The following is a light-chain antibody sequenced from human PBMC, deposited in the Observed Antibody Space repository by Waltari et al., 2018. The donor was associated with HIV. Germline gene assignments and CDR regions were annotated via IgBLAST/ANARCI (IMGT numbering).Light chain of an antibody. J-gene: IGLJ2*01. Sequence: QSALTQPASVSGPPGQSITISCTGTSPDVRGYNYVSWYQPHPGKAPKLMIYDVSNRPSGVSNRFSGSKSGNTASLTISGLQAEDEADYYCSSYTSSSTLEGVVFGGGTKLTVL. CDR3: SSYTSSSTLEGVV. V-gene: IGLV2-14*01. CDR2: DVS. CDR1: SPDVRGYNY.